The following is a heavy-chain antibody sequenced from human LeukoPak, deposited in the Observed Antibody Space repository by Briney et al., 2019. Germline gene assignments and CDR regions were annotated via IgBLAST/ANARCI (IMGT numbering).Heavy chain of an antibody. J-gene: IGHJ3*02. D-gene: IGHD3-9*01. Sequence: GGSLRLSCAASGFTFSSYGMSWVRQAPGKGLEWVSAISGSGGSTYYADSVKGRFTISRDNSKNTLYLQMNSLRAEDTAVYYCAKDILYYDILTGYADDAFDIWGQGTMVTVSS. CDR2: ISGSGGST. V-gene: IGHV3-23*01. CDR3: AKDILYYDILTGYADDAFDI. CDR1: GFTFSSYG.